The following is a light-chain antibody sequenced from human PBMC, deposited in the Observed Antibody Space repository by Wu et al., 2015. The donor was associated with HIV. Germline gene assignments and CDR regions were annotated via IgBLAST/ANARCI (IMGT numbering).Light chain of an antibody. V-gene: IGKV1-5*03. J-gene: IGKJ2*03. CDR2: KAS. CDR1: QSISPW. Sequence: DIQMTQSPSTLSASVGDRVTITCRASQSISPWLAWYQQKPGKAPKLLIYKASSLESGVPSRFSGSGSGTEFTLTISSLQSEDFAVYYCQQYNNWPRSFGQGTKLEIK. CDR3: QQYNNWPRS.